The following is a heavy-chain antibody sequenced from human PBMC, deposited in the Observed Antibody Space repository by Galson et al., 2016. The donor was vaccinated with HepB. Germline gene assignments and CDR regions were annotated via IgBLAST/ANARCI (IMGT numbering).Heavy chain of an antibody. CDR1: GGSISSTRYY. J-gene: IGHJ3*02. Sequence: TLSLTCTVSGGSISSTRYYWSWIRQPAGKGLEWIGRIYTSGSTNYNPSLKSRVTISVDTSKNQFSLKLSSVTAADTAVYYCARASYYKYHNAFDIWGQGTMVTVSS. CDR3: ARASYYKYHNAFDI. CDR2: IYTSGST. V-gene: IGHV4-61*02. D-gene: IGHD3-10*01.